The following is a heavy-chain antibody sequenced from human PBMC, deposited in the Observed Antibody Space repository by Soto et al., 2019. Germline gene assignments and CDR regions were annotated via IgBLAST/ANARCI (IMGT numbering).Heavy chain of an antibody. CDR3: ARVGGYGDIVATSNLSFDY. V-gene: IGHV4-31*03. CDR2: IYYSGST. D-gene: IGHD5-12*01. J-gene: IGHJ4*02. Sequence: PSETLSLTCTVSGGSISSGGYYWSWIRQHPGKGLEWIGYIYYSGSTYYNPSLKSRVTISVDTSKNQFSLKLSSVTAADTAVYYCARVGGYGDIVATSNLSFDYWGQGTLVTVSS. CDR1: GGSISSGGYY.